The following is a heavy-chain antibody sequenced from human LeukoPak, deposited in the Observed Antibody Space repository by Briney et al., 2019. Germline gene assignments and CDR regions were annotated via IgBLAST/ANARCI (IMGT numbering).Heavy chain of an antibody. CDR2: IHHSGGT. V-gene: IGHV4-4*02. Sequence: SGTLSLTCTVSGASVSRNWWSWVRQPPGKGLEWIGEIHHSGGTNYNPSLKSRVTMSLDNSNNHFSLKLSSVTAADTAVYYCARDAGRRKAAALVNWFDPWGQGTLVTVSS. CDR3: ARDAGRRKAAALVNWFDP. CDR1: GASVSRNW. D-gene: IGHD6-13*01. J-gene: IGHJ5*02.